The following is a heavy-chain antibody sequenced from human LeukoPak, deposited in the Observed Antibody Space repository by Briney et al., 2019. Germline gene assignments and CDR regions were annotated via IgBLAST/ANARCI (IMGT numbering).Heavy chain of an antibody. CDR2: INPNSGGT. CDR1: GYTFTTYY. V-gene: IGHV1-2*02. D-gene: IGHD3-9*01. J-gene: IGHJ4*02. CDR3: ARDGSDYDILTGYYGDY. Sequence: ASVKVSCKASGYTFTTYYMHWVRQAPGQGLEWMGWINPNSGGTNYAQKFQGRVTMTRDTSISTAYMELSRLRSDDTAVYYCARDGSDYDILTGYYGDYWGQGTLVTVSS.